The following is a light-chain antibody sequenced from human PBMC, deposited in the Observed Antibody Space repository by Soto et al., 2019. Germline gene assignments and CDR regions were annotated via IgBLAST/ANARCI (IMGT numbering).Light chain of an antibody. J-gene: IGKJ1*01. CDR1: QTINSNY. Sequence: EIVLTHSPGTLCLSPVEGECLXVTSSQTINSNYLVWFQQKPGQAPRLLIYGASSRATGIPDRFSGSGSWTDFTLTISRLGPEDFAVYYCQQYGSSPQTFGQGTKVDIK. V-gene: IGKV3-20*01. CDR2: GAS. CDR3: QQYGSSPQT.